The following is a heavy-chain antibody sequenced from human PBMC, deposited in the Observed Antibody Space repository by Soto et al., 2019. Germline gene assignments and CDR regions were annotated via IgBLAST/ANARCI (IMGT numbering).Heavy chain of an antibody. CDR1: GGTISGYY. J-gene: IGHJ5*02. V-gene: IGHV4-4*07. CDR3: ARGQRFSDWFDP. Sequence: SDTLSLTCSVSGGTISGYYWTWIRQPAGKGLEWIGRIYSSGNTKYNPSLQSRVTMSLDTSNNQFSLSLTSVTAADTAVYYCARGQRFSDWFDPWGQGTLVTISS. CDR2: IYSSGNT. D-gene: IGHD3-3*01.